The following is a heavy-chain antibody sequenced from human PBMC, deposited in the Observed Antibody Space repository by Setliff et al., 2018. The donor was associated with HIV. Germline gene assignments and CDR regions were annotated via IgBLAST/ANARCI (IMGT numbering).Heavy chain of an antibody. CDR2: IYQSGSI. CDR3: ARTRGYGDYDHFDF. D-gene: IGHD5-12*01. Sequence: SETLSLTCAVYGYPIDSGFSRAWIRQPPGQGPQWIGSIYQSGSIYYNPSLQSRVTLSLDTSKNQFSLKLSLVTAADTAVYYCARTRGYGDYDHFDFWGQGMLVTVSS. V-gene: IGHV4-38-2*01. CDR1: GYPIDSGFS. J-gene: IGHJ4*02.